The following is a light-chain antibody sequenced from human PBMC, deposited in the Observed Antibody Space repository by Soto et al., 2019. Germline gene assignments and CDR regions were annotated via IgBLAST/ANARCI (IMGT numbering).Light chain of an antibody. V-gene: IGLV1-44*01. CDR3: ATWDVSLNGYV. J-gene: IGLJ1*01. Sequence: QSVLTQPPSASGTPGQRVTISCSGSSSNIGSNTVNWYHQLPGTAPKLLIYSNNQRPPGVSDRFSGSKSGTSASLAISGLQSEDEVDYYCATWDVSLNGYVFGTGTKVTVL. CDR2: SNN. CDR1: SSNIGSNT.